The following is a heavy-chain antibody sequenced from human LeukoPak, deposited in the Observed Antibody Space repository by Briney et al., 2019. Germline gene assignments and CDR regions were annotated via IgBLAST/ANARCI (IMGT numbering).Heavy chain of an antibody. V-gene: IGHV5-51*01. CDR1: GYSFTSYW. Sequence: GESLKISCKGSGYSFTSYWIGWVRQRPGKGLEWIGIIYPGDSDTRYSPSFQGQVTISADKSISTAYLKWSSLKASDTAMYYCARRGAARAYYYYYYYMDVWGKGTTVTVSS. CDR3: ARRGAARAYYYYYYYMDV. CDR2: IYPGDSDT. J-gene: IGHJ6*03. D-gene: IGHD6-6*01.